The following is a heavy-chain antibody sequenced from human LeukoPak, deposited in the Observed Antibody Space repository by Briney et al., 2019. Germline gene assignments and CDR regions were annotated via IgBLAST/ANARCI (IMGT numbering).Heavy chain of an antibody. CDR1: GYSIISVYY. CDR2: IYDSGST. Sequence: SETLSLTCAVSGYSIISVYYGGWIRQPPGKGLQGIGSIYDSGSTYCNPSLKSRVTISVDRSRNQFSLKLSSVTAAETAVYYCVRVGDQWLIQYYFDYWGQGTLVTVSS. D-gene: IGHD6-19*01. J-gene: IGHJ4*02. V-gene: IGHV4-38-2*01. CDR3: VRVGDQWLIQYYFDY.